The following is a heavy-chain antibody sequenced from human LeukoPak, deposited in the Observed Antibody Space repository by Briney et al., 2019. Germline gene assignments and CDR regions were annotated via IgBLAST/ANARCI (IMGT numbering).Heavy chain of an antibody. CDR1: GFTFNSYA. CDR3: ARDHRYCSGGSCYSYCDY. CDR2: ISYDGNNK. D-gene: IGHD2-15*01. J-gene: IGHJ4*02. V-gene: IGHV3-30*04. Sequence: PGRPLRLSCAASGFTFNSYAMHWVRQAPGKGLEWVAVISYDGNNKYYADSVKGRFTISRDNSKNTLYLQMNSLRVEDTAVHYCARDHRYCSGGSCYSYCDYWGQGTLVTVSS.